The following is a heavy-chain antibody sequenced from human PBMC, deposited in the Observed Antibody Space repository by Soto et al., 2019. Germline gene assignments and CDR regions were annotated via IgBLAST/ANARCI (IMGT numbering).Heavy chain of an antibody. CDR1: GFVFSAHG. V-gene: IGHV3-30*14. CDR3: ARAKGLLTVTTSWFAP. CDR2: ISYDGSNK. Sequence: GGSLRLSCAASGFVFSAHGMNWVRQAPGKGLEWVAVISYDGSNKYYADSVKGRFTISRDNSKNTLYLQMNSLRAEDTAVYYCARAKGLLTVTTSWFAPWGQGTLVTVSS. J-gene: IGHJ5*02. D-gene: IGHD4-17*01.